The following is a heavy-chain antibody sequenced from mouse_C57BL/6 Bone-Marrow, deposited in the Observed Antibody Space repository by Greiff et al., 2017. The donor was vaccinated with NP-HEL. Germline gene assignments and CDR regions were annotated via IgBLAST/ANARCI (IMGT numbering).Heavy chain of an antibody. CDR1: GFTFSDYG. D-gene: IGHD2-4*01. J-gene: IGHJ3*01. Sequence: DVHLVESGGGLVQPGGSLKLSCAASGFTFSDYGMAWVRQAPRKGPEWVAFISNLAYSIYYADTVTGRFTISRENAKNTLYLEMSSLRSEDTAMYYCARRDYDYVWFAYWGQGTLVTVSA. CDR3: ARRDYDYVWFAY. CDR2: ISNLAYSI. V-gene: IGHV5-15*04.